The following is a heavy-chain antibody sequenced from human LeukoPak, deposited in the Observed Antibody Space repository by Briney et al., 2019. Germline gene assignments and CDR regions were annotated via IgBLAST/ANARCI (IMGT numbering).Heavy chain of an antibody. D-gene: IGHD6-13*01. CDR3: ARVAEAAAFDS. Sequence: GGSLRLSCVASGITFSTYSMNWVRQAPGKGLEWVSSISRNSRYIYYADSMRGRFTISRDNAKNSLYLQMNSLKPEDTAVYYCARVAEAAAFDSWGQGTLVTVSS. CDR2: ISRNSRYI. CDR1: GITFSTYS. V-gene: IGHV3-21*06. J-gene: IGHJ4*02.